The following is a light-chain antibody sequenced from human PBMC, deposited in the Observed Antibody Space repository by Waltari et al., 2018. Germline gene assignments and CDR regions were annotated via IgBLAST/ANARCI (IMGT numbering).Light chain of an antibody. Sequence: SSELTQDHAVSVAVGQTVWITCQGDSLRAYYANWYHQKPGQAPLLVMNGKNNRPSGIPDRFSGSYSGDTASLTITGAQAEDEGVYYCNSRDSSGHPFVFGTGTKLTVL. CDR1: SLRAYY. CDR3: NSRDSSGHPFV. V-gene: IGLV3-19*01. J-gene: IGLJ1*01. CDR2: GKN.